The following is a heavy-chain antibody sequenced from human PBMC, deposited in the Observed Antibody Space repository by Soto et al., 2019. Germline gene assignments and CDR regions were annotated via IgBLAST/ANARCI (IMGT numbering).Heavy chain of an antibody. D-gene: IGHD6-13*01. CDR3: VKDRRGTWSFDY. CDR2: VSHDGRNT. Sequence: GGSLRLSCAASGFTFSDYAMHWVRQAPGKGLEWVAVVSHDGRNTHYADSVKGRFTISRDSSKNTLYLQMNSLRVEDTAVYYCVKDRRGTWSFDYWGQGALVTVSS. J-gene: IGHJ4*02. V-gene: IGHV3-30*18. CDR1: GFTFSDYA.